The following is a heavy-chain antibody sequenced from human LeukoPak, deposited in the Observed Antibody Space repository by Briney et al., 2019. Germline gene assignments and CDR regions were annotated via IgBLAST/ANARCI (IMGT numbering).Heavy chain of an antibody. CDR2: IYYSGST. D-gene: IGHD3-10*01. V-gene: IGHV4-59*08. CDR3: ARRERMVRGGTGHYFDY. Sequence: SETLSLTCTASGGSISSYYWSWIRQPPGKGLEWIGYIYYSGSTNYNPSLKSRVTISVDTSKNQFSLKLSSVTAADTAVYYCARRERMVRGGTGHYFDYWGQGTLVTVSS. J-gene: IGHJ4*02. CDR1: GGSISSYY.